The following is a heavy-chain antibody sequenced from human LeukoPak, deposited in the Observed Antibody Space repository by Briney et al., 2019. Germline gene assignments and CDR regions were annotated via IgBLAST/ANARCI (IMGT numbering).Heavy chain of an antibody. J-gene: IGHJ4*02. V-gene: IGHV3-66*01. CDR2: IYGGGRK. D-gene: IGHD6-19*01. Sequence: GGSLRLSCAASGFTLSSNYMGWVRQAPGQGLEWVSVIYGGGRKYYVDSVKGRFTISGDNSKNTLYVQMNSLRAEDTAVYYCASGGSYSTGWVDYWGQGTLVTVSS. CDR1: GFTLSSNY. CDR3: ASGGSYSTGWVDY.